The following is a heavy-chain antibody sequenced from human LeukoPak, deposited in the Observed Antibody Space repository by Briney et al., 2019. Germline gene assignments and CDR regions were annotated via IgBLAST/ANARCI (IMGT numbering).Heavy chain of an antibody. CDR1: GYTFTSYD. Sequence: GASVKVSCKASGYTFTSYDINWVRQATGQGLEWMGRINPNSGGTNYAQKFQGRVTMTRDTSISTAYMELSRLRSDDTAVYYCARVARIAGTFDYWGQGTLVTVSS. CDR2: INPNSGGT. J-gene: IGHJ4*02. D-gene: IGHD6-13*01. CDR3: ARVARIAGTFDY. V-gene: IGHV1-2*06.